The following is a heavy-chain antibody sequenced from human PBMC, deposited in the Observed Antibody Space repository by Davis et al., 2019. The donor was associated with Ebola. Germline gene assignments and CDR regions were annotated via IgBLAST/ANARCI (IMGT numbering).Heavy chain of an antibody. CDR3: ARLGGPAAATYYYGMDV. D-gene: IGHD6-13*01. J-gene: IGHJ6*02. CDR1: GGSFSGYY. CDR2: INHSGST. Sequence: SETLSLTCAVYGGSFSGYYWSWIRQPPGKGLEWIGEINHSGSTNCNPSLKSRVTISVDTSKNQFSLKLSSVTAADTAVYYCARLGGPAAATYYYGMDVWGQGTTVTVSS. V-gene: IGHV4-34*01.